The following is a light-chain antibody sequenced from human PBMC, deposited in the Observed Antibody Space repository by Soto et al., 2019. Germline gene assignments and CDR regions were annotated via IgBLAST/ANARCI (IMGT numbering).Light chain of an antibody. CDR2: DDN. CDR3: GSWDSSLSADV. Sequence: QSVLTQPPSVSAAPGQKVTISCPGTSSNSGGNSVSWYQQLPGTAPKLLIYDDNKRPSGIPDRFSGSKSGTSATLGITGFQTGDEAEYYCGSWDSSLSADVFGTGTKVTV. CDR1: SSNSGGNS. V-gene: IGLV1-51*01. J-gene: IGLJ1*01.